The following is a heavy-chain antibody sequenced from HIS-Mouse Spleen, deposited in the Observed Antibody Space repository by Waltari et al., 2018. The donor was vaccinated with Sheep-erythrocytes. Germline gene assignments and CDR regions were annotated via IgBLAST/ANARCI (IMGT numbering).Heavy chain of an antibody. V-gene: IGHV3-7*01. CDR2: IKQDGSGK. J-gene: IGHJ4*02. D-gene: IGHD6-6*01. CDR3: ARGYSSSSLLDY. CDR1: GFTFSSFW. Sequence: EVQLVESGGGLVPPGGSLRLSCAASGFTFSSFWMSWVRQALGNGLELVANIKQDGSGKYYVDSVKGRFTISRDNAKNSLYLQMNSLRAEDTAVYYCARGYSSSSLLDYWGQGTLVTVSS.